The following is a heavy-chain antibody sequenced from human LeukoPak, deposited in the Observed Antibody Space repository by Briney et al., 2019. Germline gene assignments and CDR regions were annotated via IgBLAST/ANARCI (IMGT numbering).Heavy chain of an antibody. CDR1: GFTFSSYA. J-gene: IGHJ6*02. CDR2: ISYDGSNK. D-gene: IGHD4-11*01. CDR3: AREPLYSNYYYYGMDV. V-gene: IGHV3-30*04. Sequence: GGSLRLSCAASGFTFSSYAMHWGRQAPGKGLEWVAVISYDGSNKYYADSVKGRFPISRDNYKNTLYLQMNSLRAEDTAVYYCAREPLYSNYYYYGMDVWGQGTTVTVSS.